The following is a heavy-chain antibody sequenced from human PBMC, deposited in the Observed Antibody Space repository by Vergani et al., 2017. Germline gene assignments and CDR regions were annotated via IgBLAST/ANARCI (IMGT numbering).Heavy chain of an antibody. CDR2: ISAYNGNT. V-gene: IGHV1-18*04. CDR3: ARDNTIFGVVIIFGAFDI. Sequence: QVQLVQSGAEVKKPGASVKVSCKASGYTFTSYGISWVRQAPGQGLEWMGWISAYNGNTNYAQKLQGRVTMTTDTSTSTAYMELRSLRSDDTAVYYCARDNTIFGVVIIFGAFDIWGQGTMVTVSS. CDR1: GYTFTSYG. J-gene: IGHJ3*02. D-gene: IGHD3-3*01.